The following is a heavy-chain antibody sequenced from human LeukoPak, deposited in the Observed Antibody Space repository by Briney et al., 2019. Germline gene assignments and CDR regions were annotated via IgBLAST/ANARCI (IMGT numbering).Heavy chain of an antibody. CDR2: IYYSGTT. D-gene: IGHD4-23*01. Sequence: SETLSLTCTVSGGSISSSGYYWGWLRQPPGKGLEWIGSIYYSGTTYYNPSLKSRVTISVDMSKNQFSLKLSSVTAADTAVYYCARQNDYGGFGWGQGTLVTVSP. CDR1: GGSISSSGYY. V-gene: IGHV4-39*01. J-gene: IGHJ4*02. CDR3: ARQNDYGGFG.